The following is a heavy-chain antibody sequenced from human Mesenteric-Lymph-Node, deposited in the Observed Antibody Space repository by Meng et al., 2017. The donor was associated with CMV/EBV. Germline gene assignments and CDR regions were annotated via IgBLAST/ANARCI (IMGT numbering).Heavy chain of an antibody. CDR3: TKDLGMVLYAMDV. J-gene: IGHJ6*02. CDR2: ISWDGGFM. Sequence: SLKISCAASGFTFGDYAMHWVRRVPGKGLEWVSGISWDGGFMGYADSVKGRFTISRDNAKNSLYLQMNSLRAEDTALYYCTKDLGMVLYAMDVWGQGTTVTVSS. CDR1: GFTFGDYA. D-gene: IGHD2/OR15-2a*01. V-gene: IGHV3-9*01.